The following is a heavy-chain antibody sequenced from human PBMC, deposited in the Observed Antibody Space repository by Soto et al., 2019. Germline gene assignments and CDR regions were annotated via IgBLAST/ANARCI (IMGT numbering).Heavy chain of an antibody. CDR3: AREVAAAGAFDY. V-gene: IGHV1-2*02. Sequence: ASVKVSCKASGYTFTGYYMHWVRQAPGQGLEWMGWINPNSGGTNYAQKFQGRVTMTRDTSISTAYMELRSLRSDDTAVYYCAREVAAAGAFDYWGQGTLVTVSS. J-gene: IGHJ4*02. CDR2: INPNSGGT. D-gene: IGHD6-13*01. CDR1: GYTFTGYY.